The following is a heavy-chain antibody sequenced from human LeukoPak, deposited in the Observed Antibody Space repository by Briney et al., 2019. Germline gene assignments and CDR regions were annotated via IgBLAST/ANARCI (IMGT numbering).Heavy chain of an antibody. V-gene: IGHV3-23*01. CDR3: AKFGRTSCSINCYYFDY. D-gene: IGHD2-2*01. CDR1: GFTFSSYA. Sequence: GGSLRLSCAASGFTFSSYAMSWVRQAPGKGLEWVSAISGSGGSTYYADSVKGRFTISRDNSKNTLYLQMNSLRAEDTAVYYCAKFGRTSCSINCYYFDYWGQGTLVTVSS. CDR2: ISGSGGST. J-gene: IGHJ4*02.